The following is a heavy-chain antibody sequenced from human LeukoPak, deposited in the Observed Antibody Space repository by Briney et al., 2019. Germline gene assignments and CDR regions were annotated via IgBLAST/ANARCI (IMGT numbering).Heavy chain of an antibody. CDR3: ARNSGANVYTYSFQY. CDR1: GLTFDDYG. CDR2: INWNGGTT. D-gene: IGHD1-26*01. J-gene: IGHJ4*02. V-gene: IGHV3-20*04. Sequence: GGSLRLSCVASGLTFDDYGMSWGRQAPGKGLEWVSGINWNGGTTTYADSVKGRFTISRDNAKNSLYLQMNSLRVEDTAFYYCARNSGANVYTYSFQYWGRGTLVTVSS.